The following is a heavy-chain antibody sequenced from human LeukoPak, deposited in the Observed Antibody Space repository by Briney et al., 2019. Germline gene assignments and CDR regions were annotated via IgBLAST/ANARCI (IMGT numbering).Heavy chain of an antibody. CDR3: AKDQYYDSPPLDY. Sequence: PGGSLRLSCAASGFTFSSYGMHWVRQAPGKGLEWVAFIRYDGSNKYYADSVKGRFTISRDNSKNTLYLQMNSLRAEDTAVYYCAKDQYYDSPPLDYWGQGTLVTVSS. CDR1: GFTFSSYG. V-gene: IGHV3-30*02. J-gene: IGHJ4*02. D-gene: IGHD3-22*01. CDR2: IRYDGSNK.